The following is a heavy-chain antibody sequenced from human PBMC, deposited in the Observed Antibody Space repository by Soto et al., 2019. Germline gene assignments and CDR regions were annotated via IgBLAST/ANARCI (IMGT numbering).Heavy chain of an antibody. CDR1: GGTFSSYA. CDR3: ASSSRIQLWSLRTQNYYYYGMDV. Sequence: SVKVCFKASGGTFSSYAISWVRQAPGQGLEWVGGIIPIFGTANYAQKFQGRVTITADESTSTAYMELSSLRSEDTAVYYCASSSRIQLWSLRTQNYYYYGMDVWGQGTPVTVSS. CDR2: IIPIFGTA. J-gene: IGHJ6*02. D-gene: IGHD5-18*01. V-gene: IGHV1-69*13.